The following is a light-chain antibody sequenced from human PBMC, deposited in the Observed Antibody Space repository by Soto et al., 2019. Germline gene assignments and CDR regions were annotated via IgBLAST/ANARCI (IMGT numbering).Light chain of an antibody. CDR1: LGIRND. CDR3: LQHNSYPWT. CDR2: AAS. V-gene: IGKV1-17*01. J-gene: IGKJ1*01. Sequence: DLQMTQSPSSLSASVGDRVTITCRASLGIRNDLGWYQQKPGKPPKRLIYAASSLQSGVPPRFSGSGSGTEYTLTTSSLQPEDFAANYCLQHNSYPWTFGQGTKVEIK.